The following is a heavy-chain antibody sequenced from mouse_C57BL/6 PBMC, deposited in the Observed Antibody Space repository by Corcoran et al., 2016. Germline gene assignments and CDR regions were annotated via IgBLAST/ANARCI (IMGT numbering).Heavy chain of an antibody. CDR3: ARLGKTGTSAY. J-gene: IGHJ3*01. D-gene: IGHD4-1*01. Sequence: EVQLQQSGPELVKPGPSVKISCKASGYTFTDYYMNWVKQSHGKSLEWIGDINPNNGGTSYNQKFKGKATLTVDKSSSTAYMELRSLTSEDSAVYYCARLGKTGTSAYGGQGTLVTVSA. CDR2: INPNNGGT. V-gene: IGHV1-26*01. CDR1: GYTFTDYY.